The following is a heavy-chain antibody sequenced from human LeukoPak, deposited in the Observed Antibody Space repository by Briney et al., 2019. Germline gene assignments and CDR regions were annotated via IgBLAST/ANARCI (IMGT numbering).Heavy chain of an antibody. CDR3: ARESSSYYYYGMDV. V-gene: IGHV3-53*01. Sequence: GGSLRLSCAASGFTVSSNYMSWVRQAPGKGLEWVSVIYSGGSTYYADSVKGRFTISRDNSKNTLYLQMTSLRAEDTAVYYCARESSSYYYYGMDVWGQGTTVTVSS. CDR2: IYSGGST. CDR1: GFTVSSNY. J-gene: IGHJ6*02.